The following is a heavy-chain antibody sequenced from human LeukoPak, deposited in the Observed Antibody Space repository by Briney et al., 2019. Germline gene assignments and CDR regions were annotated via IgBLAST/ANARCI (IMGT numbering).Heavy chain of an antibody. V-gene: IGHV4-39*01. D-gene: IGHD6-13*01. CDR2: IYYSGST. CDR1: GGSISSSSYY. CDR3: ARLSGYSSSSADY. Sequence: PSETLSLTCTVSGGSISSSSYYWGWIRQPPGKGLEWLGSIYYSGSTYYNPSLTTRVTISSHTTKNQLSLKLSPVNAADTAVYYCARLSGYSSSSADYWGQGTLVTVSS. J-gene: IGHJ4*02.